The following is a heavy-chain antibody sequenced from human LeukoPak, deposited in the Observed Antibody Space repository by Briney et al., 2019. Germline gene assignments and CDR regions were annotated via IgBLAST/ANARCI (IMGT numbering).Heavy chain of an antibody. CDR1: GFTFSDYY. V-gene: IGHV3-11*04. D-gene: IGHD6-13*01. Sequence: GVLRLSCAASGFTFSDYYMSWIRQAPGKGLEWVSYISSSGSTIYYADSVKGRFTISRDNAKNSLYLQMNSLRAEDTAVYYCARDVSSSWFDYWGQGTLVTVSS. CDR3: ARDVSSSWFDY. J-gene: IGHJ4*02. CDR2: ISSSGSTI.